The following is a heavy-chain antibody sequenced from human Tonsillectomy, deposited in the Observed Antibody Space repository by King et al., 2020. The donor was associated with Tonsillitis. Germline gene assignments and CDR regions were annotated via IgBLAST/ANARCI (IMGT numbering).Heavy chain of an antibody. V-gene: IGHV5-51*01. D-gene: IGHD6-19*01. CDR3: AGLGIAVLEGAFDI. J-gene: IGHJ3*02. Sequence: QLVQSGAEVKKPGESLKISCKGSGYNFISYWIGWVRQMPGKGLEWMGIIYPGDSDTTYSPSFQGQFTISVEKSFITADLEGGSRGASDTALYYCAGLGIAVLEGAFDIWGQGTMVTVSS. CDR1: GYNFISYW. CDR2: IYPGDSDT.